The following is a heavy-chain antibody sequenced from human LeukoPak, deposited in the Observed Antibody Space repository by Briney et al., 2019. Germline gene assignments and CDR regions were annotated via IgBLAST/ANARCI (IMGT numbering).Heavy chain of an antibody. V-gene: IGHV4-39*07. Sequence: SETLSLTCTVSGGSISSSSYYWGWIRQPPGKGLEWIGEINHSGSTNYNPSLKSRVTISVDTSKNQFSLKLSSVTAADTAVYYCAGSHPQATTVVTVGAFDIWGQGTMVTVSS. J-gene: IGHJ3*02. CDR3: AGSHPQATTVVTVGAFDI. CDR1: GGSISSSSYY. D-gene: IGHD4-23*01. CDR2: INHSGST.